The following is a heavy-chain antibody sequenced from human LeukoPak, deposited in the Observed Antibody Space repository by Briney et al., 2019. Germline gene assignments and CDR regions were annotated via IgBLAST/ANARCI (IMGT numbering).Heavy chain of an antibody. D-gene: IGHD1-20*01. Sequence: GGSLRLSCAASGFTFSSYAMSWVRQAPGKGLVWVSRINTDGSSTSYADSVKGRFTISRDNAKNTLYLQMNSLRAEDTAVYYCARVRNWNDEVDYWGQGTLVTVSS. CDR2: INTDGSST. CDR3: ARVRNWNDEVDY. V-gene: IGHV3-74*01. J-gene: IGHJ4*02. CDR1: GFTFSSYA.